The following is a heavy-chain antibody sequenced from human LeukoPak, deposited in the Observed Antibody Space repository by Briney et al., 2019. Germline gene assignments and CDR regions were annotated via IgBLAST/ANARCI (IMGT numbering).Heavy chain of an antibody. V-gene: IGHV3-66*01. CDR2: IYSGGST. D-gene: IGHD3-22*01. CDR1: GFTFSRYA. Sequence: GGSLRLSCAASGFTFSRYAMSWVRQAPGKGLEWVSVIYSGGSTYYADSVKGRFTISRDNSKNTLYLQMNSLRAEDTAVYYCARALYDSSGYYYDLDAFDIWGQGTMVTVSS. CDR3: ARALYDSSGYYYDLDAFDI. J-gene: IGHJ3*02.